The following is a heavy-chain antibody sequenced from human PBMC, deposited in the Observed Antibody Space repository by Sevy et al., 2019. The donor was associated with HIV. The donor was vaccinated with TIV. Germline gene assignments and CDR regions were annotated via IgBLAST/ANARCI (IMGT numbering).Heavy chain of an antibody. Sequence: GGSLGLSCAASGFTFSSYAMSWVRQAPGKGLEWVSAISGSGGSTYYADSVKGRFTISRDNSKNTLYLQMNSLRAEDTAVYYCAKDRGLIAARPAWFDPWGQGTLVTVSS. CDR1: GFTFSSYA. CDR2: ISGSGGST. V-gene: IGHV3-23*01. CDR3: AKDRGLIAARPAWFDP. D-gene: IGHD6-6*01. J-gene: IGHJ5*02.